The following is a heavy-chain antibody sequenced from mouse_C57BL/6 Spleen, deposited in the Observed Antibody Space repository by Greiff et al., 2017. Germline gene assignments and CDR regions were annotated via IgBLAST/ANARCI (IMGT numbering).Heavy chain of an antibody. CDR3: ASNYYGSSDAMDY. CDR1: GYTFTRYT. V-gene: IGHV1-4*01. J-gene: IGHJ4*01. D-gene: IGHD1-1*01. CDR2: INPSSGYT. Sequence: QVQLQQSGAELARPGASVKMSCKASGYTFTRYTMHWVKQRPGRGLEWIVYINPSSGYTKYNQKFKDKATLTADKSSSTAYMQLSSLTSEDSAVYYCASNYYGSSDAMDYWGQGTSVTVSS.